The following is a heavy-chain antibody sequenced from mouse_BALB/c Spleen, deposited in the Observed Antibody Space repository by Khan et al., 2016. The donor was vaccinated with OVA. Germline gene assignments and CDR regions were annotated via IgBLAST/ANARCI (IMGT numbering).Heavy chain of an antibody. V-gene: IGHV9-3-1*01. Sequence: QIQLVQSGPELKKPGETVQISCKASGFTFTNYGMNWVKQAPGKGLKWMGWINTYTGKPTLAADFTRRFAFSLETSASTASLQINSLKNQDTATSLCARVGDNGTRDGGGEGTAVTVAS. CDR3: ARVGDNGTRDG. D-gene: IGHD3-3*01. CDR2: INTYTGKP. J-gene: IGHJ4*01. CDR1: GFTFTNYG.